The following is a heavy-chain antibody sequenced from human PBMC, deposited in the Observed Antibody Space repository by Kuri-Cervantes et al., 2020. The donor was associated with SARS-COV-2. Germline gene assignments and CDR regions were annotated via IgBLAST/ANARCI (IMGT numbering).Heavy chain of an antibody. CDR3: AKDMGHCSSTSCSPYWYMDV. J-gene: IGHJ6*03. Sequence: GESLKISCAASGFTFDDYTMHWVRQAPGKGLEWVSLISWDGGSTYYADSVKGRFTISRDNSKNSLYLQMNSLRAEDTALYYCAKDMGHCSSTSCSPYWYMDVWGKGTTVTVSS. CDR2: ISWDGGST. V-gene: IGHV3-43D*04. CDR1: GFTFDDYT. D-gene: IGHD2-2*01.